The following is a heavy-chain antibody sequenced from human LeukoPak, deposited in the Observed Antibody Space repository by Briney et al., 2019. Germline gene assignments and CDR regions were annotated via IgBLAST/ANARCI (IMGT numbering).Heavy chain of an antibody. CDR3: ARFKSGGWSYFDS. J-gene: IGHJ4*02. CDR1: GASLTNPTYY. D-gene: IGHD4-23*01. CDR2: LYATESP. Sequence: SETLSLTCTVSGASLTNPTYYQWSWIRQAPGKGLELIGSLYATESPKINPSLRSRVTLSLDMSKNQFSLKLRSVTAEDSAVYYCARFKSGGWSYFDSWGQGTPVTVSS. V-gene: IGHV4-61*01.